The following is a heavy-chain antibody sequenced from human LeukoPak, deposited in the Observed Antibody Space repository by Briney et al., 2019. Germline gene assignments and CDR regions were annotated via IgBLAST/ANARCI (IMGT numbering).Heavy chain of an antibody. CDR1: GGSISSGSYY. J-gene: IGHJ5*02. CDR3: ARGFRDENWFDP. CDR2: IYTSGRT. Sequence: SQTLSLTCTVSGGSISSGSYYWSWIRQPAGKGLEWIGRIYTSGRTNYNPSLKSRATISVNTSKNQFSLKLSSVTAADTAVYYCARGFRDENWFDPWGQGTLVTVSS. V-gene: IGHV4-61*02. D-gene: IGHD3-10*01.